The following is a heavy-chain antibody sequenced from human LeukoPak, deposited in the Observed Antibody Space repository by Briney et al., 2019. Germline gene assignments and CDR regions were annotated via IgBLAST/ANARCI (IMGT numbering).Heavy chain of an antibody. Sequence: ASLKVSCKASGYTFTSYYMHWVRQAPGQGLEWMGIINPSGGSTSYAQKFQGRVTMTRDTSTSTVYMELSSLRSEDTAVYYCARSPGGVGDFDYWGQGTLVTVSS. D-gene: IGHD1-26*01. CDR1: GYTFTSYY. V-gene: IGHV1-46*03. CDR2: INPSGGST. J-gene: IGHJ4*02. CDR3: ARSPGGVGDFDY.